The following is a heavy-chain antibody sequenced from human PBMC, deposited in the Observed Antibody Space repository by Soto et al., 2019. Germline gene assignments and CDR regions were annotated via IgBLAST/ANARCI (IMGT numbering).Heavy chain of an antibody. CDR1: GGSFSGYY. CDR3: ARGRPPRYYDFWSGYSMSWFDP. V-gene: IGHV4-34*01. J-gene: IGHJ5*02. Sequence: QVQLQQWGAGLLKPSETLSLTCAVYGGSFSGYYWSWIRQPPGKGLEWIGEINHSGSTNYNPSLKRRVTISVDTSKNQFSLKLSSVTAADTAVYYCARGRPPRYYDFWSGYSMSWFDPWGQGTLVTVSS. CDR2: INHSGST. D-gene: IGHD3-3*01.